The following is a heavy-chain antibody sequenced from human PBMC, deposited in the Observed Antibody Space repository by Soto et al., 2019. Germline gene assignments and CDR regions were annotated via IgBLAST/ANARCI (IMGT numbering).Heavy chain of an antibody. CDR2: IYYSGST. J-gene: IGHJ5*02. CDR3: ARGGMVLLWFGELGS. Sequence: QVQLQESGPGLVKPSQTLSLTCTVSGGSISSGDYYWSWIRQPPGKGLEWIGYIYYSGSTYYNPSLKSRVTISVDTSKNQFSLKLSSVTAADTAVYYCARGGMVLLWFGELGSWGQGTLVTASS. V-gene: IGHV4-30-4*01. D-gene: IGHD3-10*01. CDR1: GGSISSGDYY.